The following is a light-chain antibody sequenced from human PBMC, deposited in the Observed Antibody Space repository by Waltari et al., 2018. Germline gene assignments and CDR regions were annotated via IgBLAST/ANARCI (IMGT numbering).Light chain of an antibody. CDR1: QGISNY. V-gene: IGKV1-27*01. CDR2: EAD. J-gene: IGKJ1*01. CDR3: QKYNSAPRT. Sequence: DIQMTQSPSSLSASVGDRVTITCRASQGISNYLAWYQQKPGKVPKLLIYEADILQAGVPSRFSGSGSVTDFTLTISRLQPEDAAIYYCQKYNSAPRTFGQGTKVEIK.